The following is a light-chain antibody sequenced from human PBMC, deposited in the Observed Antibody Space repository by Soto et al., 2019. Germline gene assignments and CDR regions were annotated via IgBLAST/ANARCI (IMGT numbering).Light chain of an antibody. V-gene: IGKV1-6*01. CDR1: QGIRDD. CDR3: LQDYNYPRT. Sequence: AIPMTQSPSSLSASIGDRVTITCRASQGIRDDLAWYQQKPGKAPTVLIYAASSLQSGVPSRFSGSGSGTDFTLTISSLQPEDFATYYCLQDYNYPRTFGQGTRVDIK. J-gene: IGKJ1*01. CDR2: AAS.